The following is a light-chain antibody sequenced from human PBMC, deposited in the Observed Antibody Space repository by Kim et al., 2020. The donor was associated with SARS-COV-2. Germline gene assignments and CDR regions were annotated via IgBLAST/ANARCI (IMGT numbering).Light chain of an antibody. CDR3: NSRDSSGNHVV. Sequence: SSELTQDPAVSVALGQTVRITCQGDSHRSNYASWYQQKPGQAPVLVIYGKNNRPSGIPDRFSGSSSGNTASLTITGAQAEDEADYYCNSRDSSGNHVVFGGGTQLTVL. V-gene: IGLV3-19*01. CDR1: SHRSNY. J-gene: IGLJ2*01. CDR2: GKN.